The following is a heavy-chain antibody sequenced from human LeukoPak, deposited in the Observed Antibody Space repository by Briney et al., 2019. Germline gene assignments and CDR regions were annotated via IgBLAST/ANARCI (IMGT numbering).Heavy chain of an antibody. CDR2: IYYSGST. J-gene: IGHJ5*02. V-gene: IGHV4-39*01. D-gene: IGHD2-2*01. Sequence: TSETLSLTCTVSGGSISSYYWGWIRQPPGKGLEWIGSIYYSGSTYYNPSLKSRVTISVDTSKNQFSLKLSSVTAADTAVYYCARPIVVVPAAHPGWFDPWGQGTLVTVSS. CDR3: ARPIVVVPAAHPGWFDP. CDR1: GGSISSYY.